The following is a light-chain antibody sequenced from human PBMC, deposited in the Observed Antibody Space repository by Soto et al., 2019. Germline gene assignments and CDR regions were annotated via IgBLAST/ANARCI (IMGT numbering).Light chain of an antibody. CDR2: EVT. CDR1: TSDIAGYNY. J-gene: IGLJ1*01. V-gene: IGLV2-14*01. Sequence: QSVLVQPASVSGSPGQSITISCTGTTSDIAGYNYVSWYQQHPGKAPKLLIYEVTSRASGVSHRFSGSKSGNTASLTISGLQAEDEAEYYCNSYTSASFYVFGTGTKVTVL. CDR3: NSYTSASFYV.